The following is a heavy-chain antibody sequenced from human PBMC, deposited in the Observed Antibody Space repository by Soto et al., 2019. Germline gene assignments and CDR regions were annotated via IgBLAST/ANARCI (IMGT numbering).Heavy chain of an antibody. V-gene: IGHV4-34*01. CDR2: INHSGST. J-gene: IGHJ4*02. CDR1: GGSFSGYY. CDR3: ARDRLGYSYGY. D-gene: IGHD5-18*01. Sequence: SETLSLTCAVYGGSFSGYYWSWIRQPPGKGLEWIGEINHSGSTNYNPSLKSRVTISVDTSKNQFSLKLSSVTAADTAVYYCARDRLGYSYGYWGQGTLVTV.